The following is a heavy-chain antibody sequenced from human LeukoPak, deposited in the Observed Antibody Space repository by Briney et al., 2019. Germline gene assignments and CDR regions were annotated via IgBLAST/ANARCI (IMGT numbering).Heavy chain of an antibody. V-gene: IGHV1-18*01. CDR2: VSAYNGNT. J-gene: IGHJ4*02. CDR1: GYTFTSYG. CDR3: ARAYSSGSDFDY. D-gene: IGHD6-19*01. Sequence: ASVKVSCKASGYTFTSYGISGVRQAPGHGLEWMGWVSAYNGNTNYAQKLQGRVTMTTDTSTSTAYMELRSLRSDDTAVYYCARAYSSGSDFDYWGQGTLVTVSS.